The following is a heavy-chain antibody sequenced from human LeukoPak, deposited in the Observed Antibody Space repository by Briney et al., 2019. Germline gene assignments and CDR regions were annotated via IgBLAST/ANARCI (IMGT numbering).Heavy chain of an antibody. CDR1: GFTVSSNY. CDR3: ARDLGISDGWHGGVY. CDR2: TYSGGST. D-gene: IGHD5-24*01. J-gene: IGHJ4*02. V-gene: IGHV3-66*01. Sequence: GGSLRLSCAASGFTVSSNYMSWVRQAPGKGLEWVSVTYSGGSTYYADSVKGRFTISRDNSKNTLYLQMNSLRAEDTAVYYCARDLGISDGWHGGVYWGQGTLVTVSS.